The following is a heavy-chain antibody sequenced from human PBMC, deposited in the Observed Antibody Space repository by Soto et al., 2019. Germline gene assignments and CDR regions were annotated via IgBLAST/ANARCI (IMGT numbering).Heavy chain of an antibody. CDR3: ARDRRGVYDSSGYPDYGMDV. Sequence: PSETLSLTCTVSGGSISSGGYYWSWIRQHPGKGLEWIGYIYYSGSTYYNPSLKSRVTISVDTSKNQFSLKLSSVTAADTAVYYCARDRRGVYDSSGYPDYGMDVWGQGTTVTAP. J-gene: IGHJ6*02. CDR1: GGSISSGGYY. CDR2: IYYSGST. V-gene: IGHV4-31*03. D-gene: IGHD3-22*01.